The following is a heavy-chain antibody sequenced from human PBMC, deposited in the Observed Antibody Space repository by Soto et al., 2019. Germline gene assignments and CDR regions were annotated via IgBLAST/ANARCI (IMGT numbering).Heavy chain of an antibody. CDR2: INHSGST. CDR1: GGSFSGYY. Sequence: SETLSLTCAVYGGSFSGYYWSWIRQPPGKGLEWIGEINHSGSTNYNPSLKSRVTISVDTSKNQFSLKLSSVTAADTAVYYCARGSFSSGYYRPYYYYYCMDVWGQGTTVTVSS. CDR3: ARGSFSSGYYRPYYYYYCMDV. V-gene: IGHV4-34*01. D-gene: IGHD3-22*01. J-gene: IGHJ6*02.